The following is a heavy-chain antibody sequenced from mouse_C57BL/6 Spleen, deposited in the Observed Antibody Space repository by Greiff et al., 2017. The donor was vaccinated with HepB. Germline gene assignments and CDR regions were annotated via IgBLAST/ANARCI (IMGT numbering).Heavy chain of an antibody. D-gene: IGHD1-1*02. CDR1: GFNIKNSY. CDR3: GGSYDEDVEFAY. Sequence: EVQLQQSVAELVRPGASVKLSCTASGFNIKNSYMHWVKQRPEQGLEWIGRIDPANGNTKYATKFQGKATITADTSSNTAYLQLSSLTSENTAVYYYGGSYDEDVEFAYWGQGTLVTVSA. V-gene: IGHV14-3*01. J-gene: IGHJ3*01. CDR2: IDPANGNT.